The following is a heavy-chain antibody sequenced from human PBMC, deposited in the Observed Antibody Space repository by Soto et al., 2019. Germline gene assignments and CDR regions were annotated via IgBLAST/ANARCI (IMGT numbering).Heavy chain of an antibody. CDR2: ISYDGSNK. CDR1: GFTFSSYG. J-gene: IGHJ4*02. V-gene: IGHV3-30*18. D-gene: IGHD6-19*01. CDR3: AKVSLREWMVRSFDY. Sequence: PGGSLRLSCAASGFTFSSYGMHWVRQAPGKGLEWVAVISYDGSNKYYADSVKGRFTISRDNSKNTLYLQMNSLRAEDTAVYYCAKVSLREWMVRSFDYWGQGTLVTVSS.